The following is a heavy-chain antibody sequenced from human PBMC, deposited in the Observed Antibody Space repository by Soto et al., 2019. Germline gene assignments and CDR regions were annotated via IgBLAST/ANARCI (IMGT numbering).Heavy chain of an antibody. V-gene: IGHV2-5*02. D-gene: IGHD6-13*01. CDR2: IYLDDDK. J-gene: IGHJ4*02. CDR1: GFSLSTSGVG. CDR3: AHGIAPLDY. Sequence: QITLKESGPTLVKPTQTLTLTCTFSGFSLSTSGVGVGWIRQPPGKALERLALIYLDDDKRYSPSLKSRLTXNKDTTKNHVVLTMTNMDPVDTATYYCAHGIAPLDYWGQGTLVTVSS.